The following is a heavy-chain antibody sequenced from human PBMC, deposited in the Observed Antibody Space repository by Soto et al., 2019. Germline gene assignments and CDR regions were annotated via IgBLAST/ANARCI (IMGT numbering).Heavy chain of an antibody. CDR3: AIPNGWLCSLAEYFHH. V-gene: IGHV4-34*02. D-gene: IGHD2-8*02. CDR1: GGSLAGHY. J-gene: IGHJ1*01. CDR2: ITHTGST. Sequence: QAQLQQWGAGLLKPSETLSLTCAVYGGSLAGHYWSWIRQSPGKGLEWIGGITHTGSTNYNPSLKSRDTISVDTSKNQCSLKLTSVTAADTAIYYCAIPNGWLCSLAEYFHHWGQGTLVTVSS.